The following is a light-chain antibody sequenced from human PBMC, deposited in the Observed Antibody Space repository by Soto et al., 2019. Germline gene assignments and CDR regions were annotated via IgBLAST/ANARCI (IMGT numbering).Light chain of an antibody. CDR1: QSVSSTY. Sequence: EIVLTQFPGTLSLSPGERATLSCRASQSVSSTYLAWYQQKPGQAPRLLIYDASSRSTGIPDRFSGSGSGTDFTLTISRLEPEDFAVYYCQHYGNSPGLFTFGPGTKVD. CDR2: DAS. V-gene: IGKV3-20*01. J-gene: IGKJ3*01. CDR3: QHYGNSPGLFT.